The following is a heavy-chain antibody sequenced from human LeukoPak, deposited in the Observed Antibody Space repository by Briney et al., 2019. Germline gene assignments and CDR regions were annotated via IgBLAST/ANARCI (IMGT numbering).Heavy chain of an antibody. Sequence: PGRSLRLSCAASGFTFSSYGMHWVRQAPGKGLEWVAVISYDGSNKYYADSVKGRFTISRDNSKNTLYLQMNSLGAEDTAVYYCAKVGYSYGYGYWGQGTLVTVSS. D-gene: IGHD5-18*01. CDR3: AKVGYSYGYGY. CDR1: GFTFSSYG. CDR2: ISYDGSNK. V-gene: IGHV3-30*18. J-gene: IGHJ4*02.